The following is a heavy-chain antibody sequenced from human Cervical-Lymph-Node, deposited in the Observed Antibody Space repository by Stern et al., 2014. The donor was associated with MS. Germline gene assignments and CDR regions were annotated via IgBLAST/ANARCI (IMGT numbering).Heavy chain of an antibody. J-gene: IGHJ6*02. V-gene: IGHV1-3*01. CDR3: VTDGFSDSSGHYYPGDYGLDV. D-gene: IGHD3-22*01. CDR2: INVGNGNT. CDR1: GYTFTPYN. Sequence: QVQLVQSGAEWKKPGATVKVSCKASGYTFTPYNLHWVRQAPGQGLEWMGWINVGNGNTKNSQILQGRVTITRDRSASTAYMELRSLRSEDTAIYYCVTDGFSDSSGHYYPGDYGLDVWGQGTTVIVSS.